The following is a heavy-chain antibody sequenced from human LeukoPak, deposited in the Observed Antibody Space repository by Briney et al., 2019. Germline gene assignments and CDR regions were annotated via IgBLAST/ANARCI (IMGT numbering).Heavy chain of an antibody. D-gene: IGHD3-10*01. CDR3: AKDIERFGELFGWFDP. CDR1: GFTFSSYG. V-gene: IGHV3-30*18. J-gene: IGHJ5*02. Sequence: GGSLRLSCAASGFTFSSYGMHWVRQAPGKGLEWVAVISYDGSNKYYADSVKGRFTISRDNSKNTLYLQMNSLRAEDTALYYCAKDIERFGELFGWFDPWGQGTLVTVSS. CDR2: ISYDGSNK.